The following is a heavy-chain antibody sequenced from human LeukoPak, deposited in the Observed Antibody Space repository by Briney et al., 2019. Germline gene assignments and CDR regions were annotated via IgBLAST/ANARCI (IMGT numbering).Heavy chain of an antibody. J-gene: IGHJ4*02. CDR1: GGSISSSSYY. V-gene: IGHV4-61*01. CDR3: ARSITLYYFDY. CDR2: IYYSGST. D-gene: IGHD3-16*01. Sequence: SETLSLTCTVSGGSISSSSYYWSWIRQPPGKGLEWIGYIYYSGSTSYNPSLKSRVTISVDTSTNQFSLRLSSVTAADTAVYYCARSITLYYFDYWGQGTLVTVSS.